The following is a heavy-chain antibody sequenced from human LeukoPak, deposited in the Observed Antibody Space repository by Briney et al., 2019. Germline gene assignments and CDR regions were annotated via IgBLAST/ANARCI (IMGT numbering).Heavy chain of an antibody. CDR1: GFSFSNYA. J-gene: IGHJ4*02. CDR3: AKGSYGSGRRFDY. CDR2: ISGSGGST. D-gene: IGHD3-10*01. V-gene: IGHV3-23*01. Sequence: GGSLRLSCAASGFSFSNYAMSWVRQAPGKGLEWVSAISGSGGSTYYADSVKGRFTISRDNSKNTLYLQMNSLRAEDTAVYYCAKGSYGSGRRFDYWGQGTLVTVSS.